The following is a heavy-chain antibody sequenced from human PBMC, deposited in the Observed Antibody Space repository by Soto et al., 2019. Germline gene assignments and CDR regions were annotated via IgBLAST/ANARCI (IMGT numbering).Heavy chain of an antibody. CDR1: GGSISSYY. CDR2: IYYSGST. Sequence: SETLSLTCTVSGGSISSYYWSWIRQPPGKGLEWIGYIYYSGSTNYNPSLKSRVTISVDTSKNQFSLKLSSVTAADTAVYYCARANYYDSSGYYDYWGQGTLVTVSS. D-gene: IGHD3-22*01. CDR3: ARANYYDSSGYYDY. V-gene: IGHV4-59*01. J-gene: IGHJ4*02.